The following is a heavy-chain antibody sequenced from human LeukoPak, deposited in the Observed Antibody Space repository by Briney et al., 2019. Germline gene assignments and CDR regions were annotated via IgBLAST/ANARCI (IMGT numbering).Heavy chain of an antibody. Sequence: PGGSLRLSCAASGFTFSSYSMNWVRQAPGKGLEWVSYISSNSSYIYYADSVKGRFTISRDNAKNSLYLQMNSLRAEDTAVYYCARDLPYYGRGSTFDYWGQGTLVTVSS. V-gene: IGHV3-21*01. J-gene: IGHJ4*02. CDR1: GFTFSSYS. CDR2: ISSNSSYI. CDR3: ARDLPYYGRGSTFDY. D-gene: IGHD3-22*01.